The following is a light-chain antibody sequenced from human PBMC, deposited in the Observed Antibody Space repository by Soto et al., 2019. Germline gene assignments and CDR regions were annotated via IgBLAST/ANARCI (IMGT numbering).Light chain of an antibody. CDR1: QSVSSN. Sequence: EIVMTQSPTILSVSPGERATLSCRASQSVSSNLAWYQQKPGQAPRLLIYGASSRATGIPDRFSGSGSGTDFTLTISRLEPEDFAVYYCQQYGSMGITFGQGTRLEI. CDR3: QQYGSMGIT. J-gene: IGKJ5*01. V-gene: IGKV3-20*01. CDR2: GAS.